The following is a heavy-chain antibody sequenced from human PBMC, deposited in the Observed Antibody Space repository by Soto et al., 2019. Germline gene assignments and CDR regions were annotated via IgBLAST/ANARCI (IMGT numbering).Heavy chain of an antibody. J-gene: IGHJ4*02. D-gene: IGHD5-12*01. CDR2: ISYSGST. CDR1: AISRGSYY. Sequence: KPSETLSLTCTVSAISRGSYYWTWLRQHPEMGLEWIGSISYSGSTYYNPSLKSRVTISVDTSNHQFSLTLMSVTAADTAVYYCARAQGRWLHLDYWGQGTQVTVSS. V-gene: IGHV4-31*03. CDR3: ARAQGRWLHLDY.